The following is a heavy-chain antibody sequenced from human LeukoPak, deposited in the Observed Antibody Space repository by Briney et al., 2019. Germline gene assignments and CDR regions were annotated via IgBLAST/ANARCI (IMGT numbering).Heavy chain of an antibody. J-gene: IGHJ5*02. CDR1: GYPFSSYY. Sequence: ASVKVSCKASGYPFSSYYIHWVRQSPGQGLEWMRIIHPSGGSTSYAQECQGRVTMNRNTSTSTVYIELSSLSSEDTAVYYCARDRQWLGQNWFDPWGQGTLVTVSS. V-gene: IGHV1-46*01. D-gene: IGHD6-19*01. CDR3: ARDRQWLGQNWFDP. CDR2: IHPSGGST.